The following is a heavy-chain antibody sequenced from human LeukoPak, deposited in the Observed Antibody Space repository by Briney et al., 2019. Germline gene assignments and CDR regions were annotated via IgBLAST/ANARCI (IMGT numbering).Heavy chain of an antibody. V-gene: IGHV4-4*02. CDR2: IYHNGAT. Sequence: PSETLSLTCAVSGDSISSRNCWTWVRQPPGKGLEWIGEIYHNGATNYKPSLKSRVTMSLDKSKNQFSLKLNSVTAADTAVYYCVRNAGNSDYDSWGQGTLVTVSS. J-gene: IGHJ4*02. D-gene: IGHD4-23*01. CDR3: VRNAGNSDYDS. CDR1: GDSISSRNC.